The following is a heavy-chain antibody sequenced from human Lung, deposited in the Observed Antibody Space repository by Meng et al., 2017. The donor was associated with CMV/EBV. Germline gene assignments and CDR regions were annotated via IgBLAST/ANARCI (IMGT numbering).Heavy chain of an antibody. J-gene: IGHJ6*02. Sequence: SETLSLTCTVSIDSHRSDYWSWVRLPPGKGLEWIAYIYLSGTTNYNPFLKSRVSISLDRSNNRLSLELESVTAADTAIYYCARATTLVRGYVVPYYYVMDAWGQGTTVTVSS. V-gene: IGHV4-59*01. D-gene: IGHD3-10*01. CDR1: IDSHRSDY. CDR3: ARATTLVRGYVVPYYYVMDA. CDR2: IYLSGTT.